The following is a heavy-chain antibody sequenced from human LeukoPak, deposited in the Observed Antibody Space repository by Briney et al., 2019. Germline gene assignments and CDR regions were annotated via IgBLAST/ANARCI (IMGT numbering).Heavy chain of an antibody. CDR1: GGSISSSSYY. Sequence: SETLSLTCTVSGGSISSSSYYWGWIRQPPGKGLEWIGNIYYSGSTYYNPSLKSRVTISVDTSKNQFSLKLSSVTASDTAVYYCARHVGDYYGSGSYLFYFDYWGQGTLVTVSS. D-gene: IGHD3-10*01. J-gene: IGHJ4*02. V-gene: IGHV4-39*01. CDR3: ARHVGDYYGSGSYLFYFDY. CDR2: IYYSGST.